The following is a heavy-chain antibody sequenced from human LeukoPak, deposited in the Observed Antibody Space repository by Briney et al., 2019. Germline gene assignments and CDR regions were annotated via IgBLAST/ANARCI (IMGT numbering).Heavy chain of an antibody. CDR2: IYSGGST. D-gene: IGHD3-10*02. CDR3: ARDGAGCSFDY. J-gene: IGHJ4*02. Sequence: GGSLRLSCAASGFTVSSNYMSWVRQAPGKGLEWVSVIYSGGSTYYADSVKGRFTISRDNSKNTLYLQMNSLRAEDTAVYYCARDGAGCSFDYWGQGTLVTVSS. CDR1: GFTVSSNY. V-gene: IGHV3-66*02.